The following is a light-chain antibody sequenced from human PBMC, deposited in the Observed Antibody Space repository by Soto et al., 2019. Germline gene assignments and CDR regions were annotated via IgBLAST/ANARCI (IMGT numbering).Light chain of an antibody. CDR1: QSISSY. Sequence: DIQMTQSPSSLSASVGDRVTITCRASQSISSYLNWYQQKPGKAPKLLIYAASSLQSGVTSRFSGSGSGTDFTLTISSLQPEDFATYYYQQYYSYPYTFGQGTKVDIK. CDR3: QQYYSYPYT. CDR2: AAS. V-gene: IGKV1-39*01. J-gene: IGKJ2*01.